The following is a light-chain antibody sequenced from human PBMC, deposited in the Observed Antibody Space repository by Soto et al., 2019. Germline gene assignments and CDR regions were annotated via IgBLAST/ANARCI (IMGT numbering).Light chain of an antibody. J-gene: IGLJ1*01. V-gene: IGLV2-11*01. Sequence: QSVLTQPRSVSGSPGQSVTISCTGTSSDVGGYNYVSWYQQHPGKAPKLMIYDVSKRPSGVPDRFSGSKSGNTASLTISGLQAEDEADYYCCSYAGSYTFENYVFGTGTQLTVL. CDR1: SSDVGGYNY. CDR2: DVS. CDR3: CSYAGSYTFENYV.